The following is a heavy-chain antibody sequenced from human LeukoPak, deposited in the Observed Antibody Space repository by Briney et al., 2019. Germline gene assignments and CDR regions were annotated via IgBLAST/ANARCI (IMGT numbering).Heavy chain of an antibody. CDR2: ILPVFDST. V-gene: IGHV1-69*06. D-gene: IGHD4-17*01. Sequence: ASVKVSCKASGGTFNSDAFNWVRQAPGQGLEWMGRILPVFDSTNYVQRFQGRVTITADKSTSSVYLELSRLTSEDTAVYYCVRRDLFGYYLHWGQGTLVTVSS. CDR3: VRRDLFGYYLH. J-gene: IGHJ1*01. CDR1: GGTFNSDA.